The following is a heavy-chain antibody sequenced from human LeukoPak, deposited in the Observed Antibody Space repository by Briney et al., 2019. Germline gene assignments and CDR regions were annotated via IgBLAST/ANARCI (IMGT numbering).Heavy chain of an antibody. J-gene: IGHJ4*02. V-gene: IGHV3-74*01. CDR1: GLTFSSYW. CDR3: ARDFAMVRGVVDY. D-gene: IGHD3-10*01. CDR2: INSDGSST. Sequence: PGGSLRLSCVASGLTFSSYWMHWVRQAPGKGLVWVSRINSDGSSTSYADSVKGRFTISRDNAKNTLYLQMNSLRAEDTAVYYCARDFAMVRGVVDYWGQGTLVTVSS.